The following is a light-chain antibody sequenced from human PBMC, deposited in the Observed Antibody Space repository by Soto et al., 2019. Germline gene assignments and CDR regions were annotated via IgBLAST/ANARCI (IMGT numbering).Light chain of an antibody. CDR3: SSYTSSSTLYVI. Sequence: QSALTQPASVSGSPGQSITISCTGTSSDVGGYNYVSWYQQHPGKAPKLTIYDVSDRPSGVSNRFSGSKSGTTASLTISGLQAEDEADYYCSSYTSSSTLYVIFGGGTKLTVL. CDR2: DVS. J-gene: IGLJ2*01. CDR1: SSDVGGYNY. V-gene: IGLV2-14*01.